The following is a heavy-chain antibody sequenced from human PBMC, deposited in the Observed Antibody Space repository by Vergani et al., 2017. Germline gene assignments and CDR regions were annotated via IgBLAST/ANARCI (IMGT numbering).Heavy chain of an antibody. V-gene: IGHV1-8*01. CDR3: AKGRGYCTNGVCPEDY. CDR1: GYTFTSYD. J-gene: IGHJ4*02. D-gene: IGHD2-8*01. CDR2: MNPNSGNT. Sequence: QVQLVQSGAEVKKPGASVKVSCKASGYTFTSYDINWVRQATGQGLEWMGWMNPNSGNTGYAQKFQGRVTMTRNTSISTAYMELSSLRAEDTAVYYCAKGRGYCTNGVCPEDYWGQGTLVTVSS.